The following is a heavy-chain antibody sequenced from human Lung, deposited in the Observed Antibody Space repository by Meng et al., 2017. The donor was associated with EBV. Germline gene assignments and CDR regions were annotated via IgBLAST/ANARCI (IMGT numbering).Heavy chain of an antibody. CDR3: ARASYGSGSPLGESWFDP. J-gene: IGHJ5*02. V-gene: IGHV4-31*03. D-gene: IGHD3-10*01. CDR1: GGSISSGGYY. CDR2: IHSSGST. Sequence: GPGPGLVTPPQPLPLTFTVSGGSISSGGYYWGWIRQNPGKGLEWIGYIHSSGSTYYNPSLRSRLTISVDTSKNQFSLKLSSVTAADTAVYYCARASYGSGSPLGESWFDPWGQGTLVTVSS.